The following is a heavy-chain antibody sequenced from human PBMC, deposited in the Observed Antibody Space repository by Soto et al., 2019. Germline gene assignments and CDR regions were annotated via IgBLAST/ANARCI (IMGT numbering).Heavy chain of an antibody. CDR1: GGSIIRDGYS. CDR3: VRRSPEDAFAI. V-gene: IGHV4-30-2*01. CDR2: IYEGGNT. J-gene: IGHJ3*02. Sequence: QLQLQASGSGLVKPSQTLSLTCAVSGGSIIRDGYSWSWLRKPPGKGLQWIGHIYEGGNTYYTPSLESRVAISTDNAKNQFSLRLSSVTAADTACYYCVRRSPEDAFAICGQGTMVTVS.